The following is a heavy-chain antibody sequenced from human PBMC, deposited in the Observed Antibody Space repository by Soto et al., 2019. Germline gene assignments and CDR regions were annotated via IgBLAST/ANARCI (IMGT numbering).Heavy chain of an antibody. CDR3: AKVYCSGGSCYYYYYMDV. D-gene: IGHD2-15*01. J-gene: IGHJ6*03. V-gene: IGHV3-23*01. CDR2: ISGSGGST. CDR1: GFTFSSYA. Sequence: GSLRLSCAASGFTFSSYAMSWVRQAPGKGLEWVSAISGSGGSTYYADSVKGRFTISRDNSKNTLYLQMNSLRAEGTAVYYCAKVYCSGGSCYYYYYMDVWGKGTTVTVSS.